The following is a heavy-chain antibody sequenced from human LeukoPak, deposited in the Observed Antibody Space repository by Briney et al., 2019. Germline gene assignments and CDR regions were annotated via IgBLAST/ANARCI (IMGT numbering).Heavy chain of an antibody. Sequence: ASVKVSCKASGYTFTSYYMHWVRQAPGQGLEWMGIINPSGGSTSYAQKFQGRVTMTRDTSTSTVYMELSSLRSEDTAVYYCARDFGYYYDSSGYQGYFQHWGQGTLVTVSS. D-gene: IGHD3-22*01. J-gene: IGHJ1*01. CDR3: ARDFGYYYDSSGYQGYFQH. CDR1: GYTFTSYY. CDR2: INPSGGST. V-gene: IGHV1-46*01.